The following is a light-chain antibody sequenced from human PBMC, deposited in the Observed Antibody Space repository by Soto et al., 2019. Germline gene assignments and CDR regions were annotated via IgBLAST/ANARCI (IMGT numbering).Light chain of an antibody. CDR1: SSGIRDYNY. CDR2: EVS. CDR3: SSKRPDF. J-gene: IGLJ1*01. V-gene: IGLV2-14*01. Sequence: QYVLTQPASVSGSPGQSITISCTGTSSGIRDYNYVSWYQQLPGNAPKLIMYEVSNRPSGISSRFSGSKSGNTASLTISGLQAEDEVDYYCSSKRPDFFATGTKRTVL.